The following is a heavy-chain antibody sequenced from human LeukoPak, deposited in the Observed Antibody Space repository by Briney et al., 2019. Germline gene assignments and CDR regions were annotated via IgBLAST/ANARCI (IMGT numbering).Heavy chain of an antibody. J-gene: IGHJ4*02. CDR3: ATGWAAHDY. V-gene: IGHV3-7*01. CDR1: GLTFSTYW. Sequence: PVGSLRLSCAASGLTFSTYWMSWVRRAPGKGLEWVANMNQDGSEKYYVDSVKGRFTISRDNAKSSLYLQMNSLRAEDTAVYYCATGWAAHDYWGQGTLVTVSS. D-gene: IGHD1-26*01. CDR2: MNQDGSEK.